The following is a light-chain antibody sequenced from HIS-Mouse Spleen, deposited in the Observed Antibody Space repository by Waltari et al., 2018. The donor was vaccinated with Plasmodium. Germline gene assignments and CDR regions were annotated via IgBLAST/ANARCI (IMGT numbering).Light chain of an antibody. Sequence: QSVLTQPPSASGTPGQRVTISCSGSSSNIGSNYVYWYQKHPGTAPKLLIYRNNQRPSGVPDRFSGSKSGTSASLAISGLRSEDEADYYCAAWDDSLSGQEFGGGTKLTVL. J-gene: IGLJ2*01. CDR2: RNN. V-gene: IGLV1-47*01. CDR1: SSNIGSNY. CDR3: AAWDDSLSGQE.